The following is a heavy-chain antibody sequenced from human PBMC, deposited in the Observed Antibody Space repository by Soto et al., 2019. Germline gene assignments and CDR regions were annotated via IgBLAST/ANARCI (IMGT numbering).Heavy chain of an antibody. D-gene: IGHD3-3*01. CDR1: VGTFSSYA. Sequence: GASVKVSCKASVGTFSSYAISWVRQAPGQGLEWMGGIIPIFGTANYAQKFQGRVTITADKSTSTAYMELSSLRSEDTAVYYCARDLTQYYDFWSGPGPWGQGTLVTVSS. V-gene: IGHV1-69*06. CDR2: IIPIFGTA. J-gene: IGHJ5*02. CDR3: ARDLTQYYDFWSGPGP.